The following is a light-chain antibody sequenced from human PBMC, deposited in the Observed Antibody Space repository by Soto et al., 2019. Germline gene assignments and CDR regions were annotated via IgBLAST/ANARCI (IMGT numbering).Light chain of an antibody. V-gene: IGLV2-14*01. CDR3: SSYTSSSTLV. CDR2: EVS. CDR1: SSDVGGYNY. Sequence: QSALTQPAYVSGSPGQSITISCTGTSSDVGGYNYVSWYQQHPGKAPKLMIYEVSTRPSGVSNRFSGSKSGNTASRTISGLQAEDEADYYCSSYTSSSTLVFGGGTQLTVL. J-gene: IGLJ2*01.